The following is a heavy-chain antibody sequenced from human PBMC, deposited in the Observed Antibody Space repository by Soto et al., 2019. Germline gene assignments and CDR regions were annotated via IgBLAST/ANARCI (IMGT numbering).Heavy chain of an antibody. CDR1: GFTFSTYK. J-gene: IGHJ4*02. Sequence: GGSLRLSCAASGFTFSTYKMNWVRQAPGKGLEWVSYISSSSSTIYYADSVKGRFTISRDNAKNSLYLQMNSLRDEDTAVYYCARDAYDYDDTSGYYRHWGQGTLVTVSS. V-gene: IGHV3-48*02. CDR3: ARDAYDYDDTSGYYRH. D-gene: IGHD3-22*01. CDR2: ISSSSSTI.